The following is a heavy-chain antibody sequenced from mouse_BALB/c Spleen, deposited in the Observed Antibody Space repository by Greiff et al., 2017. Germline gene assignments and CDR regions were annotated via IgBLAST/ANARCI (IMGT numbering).Heavy chain of an antibody. V-gene: IGHV2-6-7*01. Sequence: VQLQQSGPGLVAPSQSLSITCTVSGFSLTGYGVNWVRQPPGKGLEWLGMIWGDGSTDYNSALKSRLSISKDNSKSQVFLKMNSLQTDDTARYYCARDGDYDYDERAWFAYWGQGTLVTVSA. CDR1: GFSLTGYG. CDR2: IWGDGST. CDR3: ARDGDYDYDERAWFAY. D-gene: IGHD2-4*01. J-gene: IGHJ3*01.